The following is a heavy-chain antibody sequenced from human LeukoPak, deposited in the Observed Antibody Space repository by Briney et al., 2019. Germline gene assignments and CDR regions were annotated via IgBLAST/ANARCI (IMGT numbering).Heavy chain of an antibody. Sequence: PGGSLRLSCAASGFTFDDYAMHWVRLAPGKGLGWVSVISGDGGSTYYADSVKGRFTISSDNSKNSLYLQMNSLRTEDTALYYWAKDRPGGRWLVLDYWGQGTVVTVSS. CDR1: GFTFDDYA. CDR2: ISGDGGST. CDR3: AKDRPGGRWLVLDY. V-gene: IGHV3-43*02. D-gene: IGHD6-19*01. J-gene: IGHJ4*02.